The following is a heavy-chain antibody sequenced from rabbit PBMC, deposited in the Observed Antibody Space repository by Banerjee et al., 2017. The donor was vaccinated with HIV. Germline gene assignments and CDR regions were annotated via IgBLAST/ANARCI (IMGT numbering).Heavy chain of an antibody. Sequence: QSLEESGGGLVQPGGSLTLSCKASGFDLSSYSMSWVRQAPGKGLEWIGAIYTGKGNTDYGSGVNGRFTIPADNAQNTVDLQMSSLTAADTATYFCARWYIFYGMDLWGPGTLVTVS. V-gene: IGHV1S7*01. CDR3: ARWYIFYGMDL. CDR1: GFDLSSYS. CDR2: IYTGKGNT. J-gene: IGHJ6*01. D-gene: IGHD1-1*01.